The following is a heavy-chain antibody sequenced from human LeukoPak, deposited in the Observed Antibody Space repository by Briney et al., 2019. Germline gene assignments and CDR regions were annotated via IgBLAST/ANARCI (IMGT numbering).Heavy chain of an antibody. J-gene: IGHJ3*02. V-gene: IGHV4-39*01. D-gene: IGHD1-26*01. CDR3: ARAGIVGALDAFDI. CDR1: GGSISSSSDY. CDR2: IYYSGST. Sequence: SETLSLPCTVSGGSISSSSDYWGWIRQPPGKGLERIGSIYYSGSTYYNPSLKSRVTISVDTSKNQFSLKLSSVTAADTAVYYCARAGIVGALDAFDIWARGTMVTVSS.